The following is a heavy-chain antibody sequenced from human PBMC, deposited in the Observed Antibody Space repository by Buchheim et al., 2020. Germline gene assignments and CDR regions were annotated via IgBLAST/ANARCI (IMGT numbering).Heavy chain of an antibody. V-gene: IGHV4-34*01. CDR2: INHSGST. Sequence: QVQLQESGPGLVKPSETLSLTCAVYGGSFSGYYWSWIRQPPGKGLEWIGEINHSGSTNYNPSLKSRVTISVDTSKNQFSLKLSSVTAADTAVYYCASVSSSWYQPGYWGQGTL. CDR1: GGSFSGYY. D-gene: IGHD6-13*01. CDR3: ASVSSSWYQPGY. J-gene: IGHJ4*02.